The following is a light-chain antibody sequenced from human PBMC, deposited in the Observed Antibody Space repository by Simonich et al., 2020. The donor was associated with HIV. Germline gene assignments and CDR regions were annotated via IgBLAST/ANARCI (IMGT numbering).Light chain of an antibody. J-gene: IGKJ4*01. CDR3: QQYYSTPLT. Sequence: DIVMTQSPDPLTVSLGERATINFKSSQSVLSSSNNKNYLTWYQQKPGQPPKLLIYWASTREAGVPDRFSGSGPGPDFTLTITSLQAEDVAVYFCQQYYSTPLTFGGGTKVEIK. CDR2: WAS. CDR1: QSVLSSSNNKNY. V-gene: IGKV4-1*01.